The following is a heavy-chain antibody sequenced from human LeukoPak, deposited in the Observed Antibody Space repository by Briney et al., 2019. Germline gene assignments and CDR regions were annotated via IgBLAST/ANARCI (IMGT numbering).Heavy chain of an antibody. CDR1: GYTFSSHW. J-gene: IGHJ4*02. CDR2: YSPDASDT. Sequence: GESLKISCQGFGYTFSSHWIGWVRQTPEKGLAWMGVYSPDASDTTYSPSFQGRVTISVDKSINTAFLQWDSLRPTDTAVYFCARLGFDRSGLSGLHFDFWGQGSLIIVSS. D-gene: IGHD3-22*01. V-gene: IGHV5-51*01. CDR3: ARLGFDRSGLSGLHFDF.